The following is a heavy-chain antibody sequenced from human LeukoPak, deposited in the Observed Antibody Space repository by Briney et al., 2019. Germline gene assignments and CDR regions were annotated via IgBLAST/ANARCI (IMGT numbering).Heavy chain of an antibody. Sequence: GASVKVSCKASGYTFTSYYMHWVRQAPGQGLEWMGIINPSGGSTSYAQKFQGRVTMTRDMSTSTAYMELSSLRSEDTAVYYCAATSGQGSSWYPWGQGTLVTVSS. CDR3: AATSGQGSSWYP. CDR2: INPSGGST. D-gene: IGHD6-13*01. J-gene: IGHJ5*02. V-gene: IGHV1-46*01. CDR1: GYTFTSYY.